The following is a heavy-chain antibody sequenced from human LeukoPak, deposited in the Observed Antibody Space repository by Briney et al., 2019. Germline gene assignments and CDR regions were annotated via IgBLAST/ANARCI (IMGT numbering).Heavy chain of an antibody. V-gene: IGHV4-34*01. D-gene: IGHD3-10*01. CDR2: INHSGST. Sequence: SETLSLTCAVYGGSFSGYYWSWIRQPPGKGLEWIGEINHSGSTNYNPSLKSRVTISVDTSKNQFSLKLSSVTAADTAVYYCASLTYYYGSGRETHDYWGQGTLVTVSS. CDR1: GGSFSGYY. J-gene: IGHJ4*02. CDR3: ASLTYYYGSGRETHDY.